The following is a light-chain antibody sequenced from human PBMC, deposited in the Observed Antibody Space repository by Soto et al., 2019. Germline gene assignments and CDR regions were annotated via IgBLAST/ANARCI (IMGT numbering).Light chain of an antibody. CDR1: AIDVGTYNL. Sequence: SALTQPASVSGSPGQSITISCTGTAIDVGTYNLVSWYQHHPGKAPKLMIYEGTKRPSGVSNRFSGSKSGNTASLTISGLQAEDEADYFCCSYAGSSTLVFGGGTKLTVL. CDR2: EGT. J-gene: IGLJ3*02. V-gene: IGLV2-23*01. CDR3: CSYAGSSTLV.